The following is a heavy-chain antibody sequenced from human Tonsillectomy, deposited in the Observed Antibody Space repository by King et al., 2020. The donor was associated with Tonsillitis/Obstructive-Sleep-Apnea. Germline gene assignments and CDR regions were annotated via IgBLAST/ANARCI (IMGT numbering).Heavy chain of an antibody. CDR1: GSSISSYY. CDR2: IYYSGST. J-gene: IGHJ4*02. Sequence: VQLQESGPGLVKPSETLSLTCTVSGSSISSYYWSWIRQPPGKGLEWIGYIYYSGSTIYNPSLKSRVTMSVDTSKNQFSLKLSSVTAADTAVYYCARERGHYDILTGYHYYFAYWGQGTLVTVSS. D-gene: IGHD3-9*01. CDR3: ARERGHYDILTGYHYYFAY. V-gene: IGHV4-59*08.